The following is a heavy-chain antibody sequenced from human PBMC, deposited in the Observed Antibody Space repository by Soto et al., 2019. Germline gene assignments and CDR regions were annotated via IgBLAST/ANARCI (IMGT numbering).Heavy chain of an antibody. CDR1: EFTFRSYS. V-gene: IGHV3-23*01. J-gene: IGHJ4*02. CDR3: AKLDIVVVPAATHFDY. CDR2: ISGSGGST. Sequence: PGGSQRLSWAASEFTFRSYSMSWVRQAPGKGLEWVSAISGSGGSTYYADSVKGRFTISRDNSKNTLYLQMNSLRAEDTAVYYCAKLDIVVVPAATHFDYWGQGTLVTVSS. D-gene: IGHD2-2*03.